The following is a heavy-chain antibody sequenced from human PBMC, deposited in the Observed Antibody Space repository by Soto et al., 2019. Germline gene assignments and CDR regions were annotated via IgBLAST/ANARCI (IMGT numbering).Heavy chain of an antibody. CDR3: ARGSGGSSWYYFDY. Sequence: PSETLSLTCTVSGGSISSGGYYWSWIRQHPGKGLEWIGYIYYSGSTYYNPSLKSRVTISVDTSKNQSSLKLSSVTAADTAVYYCARGSGGSSWYYFDYWGQGTLVTVSS. D-gene: IGHD6-13*01. V-gene: IGHV4-31*03. CDR1: GGSISSGGYY. CDR2: IYYSGST. J-gene: IGHJ4*02.